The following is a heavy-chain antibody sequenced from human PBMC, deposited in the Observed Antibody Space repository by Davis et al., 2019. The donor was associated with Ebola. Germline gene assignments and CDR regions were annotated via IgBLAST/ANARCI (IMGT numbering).Heavy chain of an antibody. J-gene: IGHJ4*02. CDR3: AKDPTSYYGSGDFFDY. CDR2: ISASGGAT. V-gene: IGHV3-23*01. CDR1: GFLFSSYA. D-gene: IGHD3-10*01. Sequence: PARSLTLSCAASGFLFSSYAMSWVRQAPGGGLEWVSSISASGGATFYADSVKGRIVMSRDNSNDTLYLRMNNLRAEDTAIYYCAKDPTSYYGSGDFFDYWGQGILVTVSS.